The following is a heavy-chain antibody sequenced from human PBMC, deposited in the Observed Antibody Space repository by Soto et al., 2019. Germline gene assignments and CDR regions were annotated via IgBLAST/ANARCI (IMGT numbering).Heavy chain of an antibody. V-gene: IGHV1-46*01. Sequence: GASVKVSCKASGYTFTSYYMHWVRQAPGQGLEWMGIINPSGGSTSYAQKFQGRVTMTRDTSTSTVYMELSSLRSEDTAVYYCAREVSFYGDYYYYYGMDVWGQGTTVTVSS. CDR3: AREVSFYGDYYYYYGMDV. CDR1: GYTFTSYY. D-gene: IGHD4-17*01. J-gene: IGHJ6*02. CDR2: INPSGGST.